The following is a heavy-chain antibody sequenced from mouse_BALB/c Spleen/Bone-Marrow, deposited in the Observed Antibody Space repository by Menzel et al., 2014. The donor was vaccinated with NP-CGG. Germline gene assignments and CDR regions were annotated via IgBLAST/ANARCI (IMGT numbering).Heavy chain of an antibody. J-gene: IGHJ2*01. CDR3: SRGVLAYFDY. V-gene: IGHV1S135*01. D-gene: IGHD2-14*01. Sequence: VQLKESGPELVKPGASVKVSCKASGYAFTNYNMNWVKQSHGKSLEWIGYIDPYSGGTNYNQKFRGKATLTVDKSSSTAYMHLNSLTSEDSAVYYCSRGVLAYFDYWGQGTTLTVS. CDR1: GYAFTNYN. CDR2: IDPYSGGT.